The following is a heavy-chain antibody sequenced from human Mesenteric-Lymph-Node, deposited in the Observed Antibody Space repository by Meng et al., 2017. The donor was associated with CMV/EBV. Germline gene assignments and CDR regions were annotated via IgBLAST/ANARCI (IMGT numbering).Heavy chain of an antibody. CDR3: VKGDYYFDF. V-gene: IGHV3-21*04. CDR2: ISSSSSYI. CDR1: GFTFSSYS. D-gene: IGHD3-10*01. J-gene: IGHJ4*02. Sequence: GESLKISCAASGFTFSSYSMNWVRQAPGKGLEWVSSISSSSSYIYYADSVKGRFTISRDNAKNSLYLQMNSLRSEDRALYYCVKGDYYFDFWGQGTPVTVSS.